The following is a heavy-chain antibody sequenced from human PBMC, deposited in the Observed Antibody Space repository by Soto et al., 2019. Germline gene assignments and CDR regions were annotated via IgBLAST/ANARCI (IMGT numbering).Heavy chain of an antibody. D-gene: IGHD6-13*01. CDR3: ARTSNLIAAAGTWWFDP. Sequence: ASVKVSCKASGYTFTSYGISWLRQAPGQGLEWMGWISAYNGNTNYAQKLQGRVTMTTDTSTSTAYMELRSLRSDDTAVYYCARTSNLIAAAGTWWFDPWGQGTLVTVSS. J-gene: IGHJ5*02. V-gene: IGHV1-18*01. CDR1: GYTFTSYG. CDR2: ISAYNGNT.